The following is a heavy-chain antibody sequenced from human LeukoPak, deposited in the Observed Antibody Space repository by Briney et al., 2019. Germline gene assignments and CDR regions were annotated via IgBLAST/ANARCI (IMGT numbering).Heavy chain of an antibody. D-gene: IGHD6-19*01. CDR2: SSSGGDT. V-gene: IGHV3-23*01. CDR1: GFTFSGYD. J-gene: IGHJ4*02. Sequence: GGSLRLSCAASGFTFSGYDMTWVRQAPGKGLEWVSTSSSGGDTYSADSVKGRFTISRDNSKNTVYLQMNSLRAEDTAVYFCAEVRDSGWDFDYWGQGTLVTVSS. CDR3: AEVRDSGWDFDY.